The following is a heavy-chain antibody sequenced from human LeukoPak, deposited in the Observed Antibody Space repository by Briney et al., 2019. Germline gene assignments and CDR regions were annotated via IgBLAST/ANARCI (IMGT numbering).Heavy chain of an antibody. CDR3: AKALGGGWLDAFDI. D-gene: IGHD3-16*01. CDR2: ISWNSGSI. Sequence: PGRSLRLSCAASGFTFDDYAMHWVQQAPGKGLEWVSGISWNSGSIGYADSVKGRFTISRDNAKNSLYLQMNSLRAEDTALYYCAKALGGGWLDAFDIWGQGTMVTVSS. V-gene: IGHV3-9*01. CDR1: GFTFDDYA. J-gene: IGHJ3*02.